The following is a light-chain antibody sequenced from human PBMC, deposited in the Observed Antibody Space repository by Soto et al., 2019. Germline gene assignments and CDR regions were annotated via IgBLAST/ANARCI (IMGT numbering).Light chain of an antibody. CDR2: EVI. J-gene: IGLJ2*01. V-gene: IGLV2-8*01. CDR3: SSYAGSNNHHVL. Sequence: QSALTQPPSASGSPGQSVTISCTGSSSDVGGYEYVSWYQQHPGKAPKLIIYEVIKRPSGVPDRFSGSKSGNTTSLTVSGPQPEDEAEYYCSSYAGSNNHHVLFGGGTKLTVL. CDR1: SSDVGGYEY.